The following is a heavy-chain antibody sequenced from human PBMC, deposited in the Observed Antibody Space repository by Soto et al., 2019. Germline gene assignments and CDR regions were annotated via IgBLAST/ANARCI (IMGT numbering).Heavy chain of an antibody. V-gene: IGHV1-46*01. J-gene: IGHJ4*02. CDR1: GYTFTSYY. CDR3: ARDLGACSGGSCYSRDY. CDR2: INPSGGST. Sequence: QVQLVQSGAEVKKPGASVKVSCKASGYTFTSYYMHWVRQAPGQGLEWMGIINPSGGSTSYAQKFQGRVTMTRDTSTSTVYMELSSLRSEDTAVYYCARDLGACSGGSCYSRDYWGQGTLVTVSS. D-gene: IGHD2-15*01.